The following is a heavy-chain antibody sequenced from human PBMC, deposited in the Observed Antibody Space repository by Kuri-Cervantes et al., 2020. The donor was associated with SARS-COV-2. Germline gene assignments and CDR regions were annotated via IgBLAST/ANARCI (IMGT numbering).Heavy chain of an antibody. CDR1: GYTFTSYG. CDR2: INPIFGTE. V-gene: IGHV1-69*05. J-gene: IGHJ5*02. CDR3: ARGTMVAVAGNGWFDP. Sequence: SVNVSCKASGYTFTSYGISWVRQAPGQGLEWMGGINPIFGTENYAQKFQGTVTMTRDTSTRSVYMELSSLRSEDTAVYYCARGTMVAVAGNGWFDPWGQGTLVTVSS. D-gene: IGHD6-13*01.